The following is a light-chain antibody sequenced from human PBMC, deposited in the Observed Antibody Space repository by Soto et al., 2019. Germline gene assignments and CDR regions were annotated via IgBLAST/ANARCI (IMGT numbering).Light chain of an antibody. V-gene: IGKV1-5*01. CDR2: DAS. CDR3: QQYNSYPWT. Sequence: DIQITQSPSTLPTSVGDRATITCRASQSISSWLAWYQQKPGKAPKLLIYDASSLESGVPSRFSGSGSGTEFTLTISSLQPDDFATYYCQQYNSYPWTFGQGTKVDIK. CDR1: QSISSW. J-gene: IGKJ1*01.